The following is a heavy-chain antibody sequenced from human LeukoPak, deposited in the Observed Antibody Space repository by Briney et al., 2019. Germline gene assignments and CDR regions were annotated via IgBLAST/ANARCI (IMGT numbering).Heavy chain of an antibody. D-gene: IGHD6-19*01. Sequence: TGGSLRLSCAASGFTFSSYSINWVRQALGKGLEWVSCVSSTSSFIYYADSLKGRFTISRDNAKNSLYLQMNSLRAEDTAVYYCARGRSSGWYRWFDPWGQGTLVTVSS. J-gene: IGHJ5*02. CDR1: GFTFSSYS. CDR3: ARGRSSGWYRWFDP. CDR2: VSSTSSFI. V-gene: IGHV3-21*01.